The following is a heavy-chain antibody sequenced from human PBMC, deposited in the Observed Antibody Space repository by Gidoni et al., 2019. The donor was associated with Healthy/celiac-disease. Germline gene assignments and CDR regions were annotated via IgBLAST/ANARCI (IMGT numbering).Heavy chain of an antibody. V-gene: IGHV3-33*01. J-gene: IGHJ4*02. CDR2: IWYDGSNK. CDR3: ARAAMVRGVIMGYYFDY. D-gene: IGHD3-10*01. Sequence: QVQLVESGGGVVQPGRSLRLSCAASGFPLSIYGMHWVRQAPGKGLEWVAVIWYDGSNKYYADSVKGRFTISRDNSKNTLYLQMNSLRAEDTAVYYCARAAMVRGVIMGYYFDYWGQGTLVTVSS. CDR1: GFPLSIYG.